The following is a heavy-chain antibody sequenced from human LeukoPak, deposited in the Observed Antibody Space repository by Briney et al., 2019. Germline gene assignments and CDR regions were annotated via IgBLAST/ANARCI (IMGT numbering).Heavy chain of an antibody. J-gene: IGHJ4*02. D-gene: IGHD3-22*01. V-gene: IGHV4-34*01. CDR3: AVARSGYREFDY. Sequence: NPSETLSLTCAVYGGSFSGYYWTWIRQPPEKGLEWIGEIYHSGSTNYNPSLKSRVTISVDKSKNQFSLKLSSVTAADTAVYYCAVARSGYREFDYWGQGTLVTVSS. CDR1: GGSFSGYY. CDR2: IYHSGST.